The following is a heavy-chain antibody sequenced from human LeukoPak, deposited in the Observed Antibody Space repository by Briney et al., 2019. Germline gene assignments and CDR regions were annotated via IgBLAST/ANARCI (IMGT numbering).Heavy chain of an antibody. V-gene: IGHV4-39*07. CDR1: GPSISSTIYY. J-gene: IGHJ6*03. Sequence: PSETLSLTCTVSGPSISSTIYYWGWIRQPPGKGLEWIGSMYSSGSTYYSLSLKSRVTISVDTSKNQFFLKLSSVTAADTAVYYCARGLMVRGTLRYYYYMDVWGKGTTVTVSS. CDR3: ARGLMVRGTLRYYYYMDV. D-gene: IGHD3-10*01. CDR2: MYSSGST.